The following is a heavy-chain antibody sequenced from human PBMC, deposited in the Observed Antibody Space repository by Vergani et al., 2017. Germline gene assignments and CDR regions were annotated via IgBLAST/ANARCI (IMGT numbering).Heavy chain of an antibody. CDR3: AKLFRPWCINY. Sequence: QVQLVESGGGVVQRGGSLSLSCATSGFTLSNYDMQWIRQGPGKGLEFVAFIQFDGSNQYYADSVKGRFTLSRDFSKNTLYLQMNSLGTDDWVTYYCAKLFRPWCINYWGQGAQVIVSS. D-gene: IGHD4/OR15-4a*01. CDR1: GFTLSNYD. J-gene: IGHJ4*02. CDR2: IQFDGSNQ. V-gene: IGHV3-30*02.